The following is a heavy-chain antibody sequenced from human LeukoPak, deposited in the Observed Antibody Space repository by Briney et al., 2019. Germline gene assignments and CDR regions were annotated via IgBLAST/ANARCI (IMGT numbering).Heavy chain of an antibody. CDR3: ARELAVGGYYGMDV. CDR1: GGSISSYD. D-gene: IGHD6-13*01. V-gene: IGHV4-59*01. J-gene: IGHJ6*02. CDR2: IHYSGST. Sequence: SETLSLTCTVSGGSISSYDWSWIRQPPGKGLEWIGYIHYSGSTNYNPSLKSRVTISVDTSKNQFSLKLISVTAADTAVYFCARELAVGGYYGMDVWGQGTTVTVSS.